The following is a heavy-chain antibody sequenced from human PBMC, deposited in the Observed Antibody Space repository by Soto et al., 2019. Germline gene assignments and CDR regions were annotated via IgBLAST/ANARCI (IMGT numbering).Heavy chain of an antibody. CDR1: GFTFSYYG. V-gene: IGHV3-33*08. Sequence: QVQLVESGGGVVQPGGSLRLSCAASGFTFSYYGFHWVRQAPGKGLEWVAVMHTGGNEKYYVDSVKGRFTVYRDDSRNMVYLEMSGPRPEDTAEYFCARDADTTGHYSHFELWGRVALVAVS. CDR3: ARDADTTGHYSHFEL. J-gene: IGHJ4*02. CDR2: MHTGGNEK. D-gene: IGHD3-9*01.